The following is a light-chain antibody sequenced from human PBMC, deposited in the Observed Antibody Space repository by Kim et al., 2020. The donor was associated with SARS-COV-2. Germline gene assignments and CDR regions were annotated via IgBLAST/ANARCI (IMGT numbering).Light chain of an antibody. CDR2: LAS. CDR3: QQYDTYPFT. CDR1: QSISTW. Sequence: DIQMTQSPSTLSASVGDRVTITCRASQSISTWLAWYQQKPGKAPKVLMYLASNLESGVPSRFRGSGSGTEFTLTISSLQPEDFAAYYCQQYDTYPFTFGQGTKLEI. V-gene: IGKV1-5*01. J-gene: IGKJ2*01.